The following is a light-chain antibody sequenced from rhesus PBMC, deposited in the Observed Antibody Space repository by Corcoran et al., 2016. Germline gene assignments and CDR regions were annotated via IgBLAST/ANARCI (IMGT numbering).Light chain of an antibody. Sequence: DIQMTQSPSSLSASAGDRVTITCRASQGISIWLAWYQQTPGKAPKPLIFKASTLKTGVPSRFSGSGSGTEFTFTITSLQPEDFATYYCKQHDSAHRTFGQGTKVEIK. CDR3: KQHDSAHRT. V-gene: IGKV1-21*01. CDR2: KAS. J-gene: IGKJ1*01. CDR1: QGISIW.